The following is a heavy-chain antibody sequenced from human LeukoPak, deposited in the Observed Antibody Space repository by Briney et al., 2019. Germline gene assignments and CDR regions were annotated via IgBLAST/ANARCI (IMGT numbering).Heavy chain of an antibody. CDR2: VIPIFGTA. J-gene: IGHJ4*02. D-gene: IGHD1-26*01. CDR1: GGTFSSYA. CDR3: ARASGSYSNFDY. Sequence: GASVKVSCKASGGTFSSYAISWVRQAPGQGLEWMGGVIPIFGTANYAQKFQGRVTITGDESTSTAYMELSSLRSEDTAVYYCARASGSYSNFDYWGQGTLVTVSS. V-gene: IGHV1-69*01.